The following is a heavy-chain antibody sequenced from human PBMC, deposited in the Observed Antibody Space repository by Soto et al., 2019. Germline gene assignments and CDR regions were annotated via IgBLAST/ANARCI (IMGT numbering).Heavy chain of an antibody. CDR1: GFTFSSYG. J-gene: IGHJ5*02. CDR2: IWYDGSNK. CDR3: ARDRGTMVRGVIKGWFDP. V-gene: IGHV3-33*01. D-gene: IGHD3-10*01. Sequence: QVQPVESGGGVVQPGRSLRLSCAASGFTFSSYGMHWVRQAPGKGLEWVAVIWYDGSNKYYADSVKGRFTISRDNSKNTLYLQMNSLRAEDTAVYYCARDRGTMVRGVIKGWFDPWGQGTLVTVSS.